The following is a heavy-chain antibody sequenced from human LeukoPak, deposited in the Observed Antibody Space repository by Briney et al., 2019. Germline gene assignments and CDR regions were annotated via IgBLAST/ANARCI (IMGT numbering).Heavy chain of an antibody. J-gene: IGHJ4*02. Sequence: GGSLRLSCAASGFKFSTFEMNWVRQAPGKGLEWVSFIYSGGSTHYSDSVKGRFTISRDNSKNTLYLQMNSLRAEDTAVYYCARRAGAYSHPYDYWGQGTLVTVSS. CDR1: GFKFSTFE. CDR3: ARRAGAYSHPYDY. D-gene: IGHD4/OR15-4a*01. V-gene: IGHV3-53*01. CDR2: IYSGGST.